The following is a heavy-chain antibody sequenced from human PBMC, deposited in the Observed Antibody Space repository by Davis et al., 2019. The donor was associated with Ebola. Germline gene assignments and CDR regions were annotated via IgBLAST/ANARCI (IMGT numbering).Heavy chain of an antibody. D-gene: IGHD6-13*01. Sequence: PGGSLRLSCAASGFPFDDYALHWVRQAPGKGPEWVSGISWNSGTIGYADSVKGRFTISRDNAKNSLYLQMNSLRPEDTAFYYCAKAGGVSAAGIPKGGFDSWGQGTLVSVSS. CDR2: ISWNSGTI. J-gene: IGHJ4*02. CDR1: GFPFDDYA. V-gene: IGHV3-9*01. CDR3: AKAGGVSAAGIPKGGFDS.